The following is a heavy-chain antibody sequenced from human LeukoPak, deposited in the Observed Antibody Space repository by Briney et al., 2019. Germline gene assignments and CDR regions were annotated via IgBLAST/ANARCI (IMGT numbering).Heavy chain of an antibody. CDR2: IYYSGST. V-gene: IGHV4-39*01. CDR1: GGSISSSSYY. D-gene: IGHD5-24*01. CDR3: ARGRDGYIFDY. Sequence: SDTLSLTCTVSGGSISSSSYYWGWIRQPPGKGLEWIGSIYYSGSTYYNPSLKSRVTISVDTSKNQFSLKLSSVTAADTAVYYCARGRDGYIFDYWGQGTLVTVSS. J-gene: IGHJ4*02.